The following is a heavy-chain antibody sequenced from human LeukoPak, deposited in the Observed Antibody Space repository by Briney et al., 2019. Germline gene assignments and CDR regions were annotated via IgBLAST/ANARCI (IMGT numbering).Heavy chain of an antibody. J-gene: IGHJ4*02. CDR3: ARGPDYGGPL. D-gene: IGHD4-23*01. Sequence: GGALRLSCVAPGFTFTNYWMHWVRQAPGKGLVWVARMNADASSTSNADSVKGRFTISKDNAKKTLYLQMNSLRAEGTAVYYCARGPDYGGPLRGQGTLVTVSP. CDR2: MNADASST. CDR1: GFTFTNYW. V-gene: IGHV3-74*01.